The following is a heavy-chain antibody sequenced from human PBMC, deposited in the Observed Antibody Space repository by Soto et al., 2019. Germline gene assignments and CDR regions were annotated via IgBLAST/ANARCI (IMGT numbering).Heavy chain of an antibody. CDR1: GFTFSPYT. CDR3: ARERGGYYLDY. CDR2: ITGDGGRS. D-gene: IGHD3-10*01. J-gene: IGHJ4*02. V-gene: IGHV3-64*01. Sequence: GGSLRLSCAASGFTFSPYTMHWVRQAPGKGLEYVSVITGDGGRSFYANSVKGRFTISRDNSKNMLYLQMGSLRPEDMAVYFCARERGGYYLDYWGQGTPVAVSS.